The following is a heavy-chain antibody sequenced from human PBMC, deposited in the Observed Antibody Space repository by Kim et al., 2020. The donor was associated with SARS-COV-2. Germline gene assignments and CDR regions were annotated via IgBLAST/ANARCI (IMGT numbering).Heavy chain of an antibody. CDR1: GYTFTSYS. Sequence: ASVKVSCKASGYTFTSYSLNWVRQAPGQGLEWMGWINTNTGNTTYAQGFTGRVVFSLDTSVSTAYLQISSLKAEDTAVYYCARDSGWNADYWGQGTLVTVSS. CDR3: ARDSGWNADY. V-gene: IGHV7-4-1*02. D-gene: IGHD1-1*01. CDR2: INTNTGNT. J-gene: IGHJ4*02.